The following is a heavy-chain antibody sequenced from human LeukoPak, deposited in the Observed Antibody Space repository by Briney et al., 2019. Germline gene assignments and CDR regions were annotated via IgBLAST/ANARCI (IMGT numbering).Heavy chain of an antibody. D-gene: IGHD3-10*01. CDR1: GDSISNHY. Sequence: SETLSLTCTVSGDSISNHYWNWVRQPPGKGLEWVGYVFSSGSTAYNPARQSRVTISLDTSRNLFSLSLTSVTAADTAVYYCGRHFGGSSGSFYTDYWGQGTLVTVSS. J-gene: IGHJ4*02. CDR2: VFSSGST. CDR3: GRHFGGSSGSFYTDY. V-gene: IGHV4-59*08.